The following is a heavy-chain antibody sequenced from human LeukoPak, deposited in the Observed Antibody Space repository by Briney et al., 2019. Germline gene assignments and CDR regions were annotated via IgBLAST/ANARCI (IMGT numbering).Heavy chain of an antibody. Sequence: TLSLTCTVSGGSISSGSYYWSWIRQPAGKGLEWIGRVYTSGSTNYNPSLKSRVTISVDTSKNQFSLKLSSVTAADTAVYYCARSSRVYSGSYPGTFDIWGQGTMVTVSS. V-gene: IGHV4-61*02. CDR1: GGSISSGSYY. D-gene: IGHD1-26*01. CDR3: ARSSRVYSGSYPGTFDI. CDR2: VYTSGST. J-gene: IGHJ3*02.